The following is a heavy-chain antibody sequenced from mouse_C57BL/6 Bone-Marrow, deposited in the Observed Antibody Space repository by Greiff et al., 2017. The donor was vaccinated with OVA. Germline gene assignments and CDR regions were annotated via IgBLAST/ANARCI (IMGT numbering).Heavy chain of an antibody. J-gene: IGHJ2*01. CDR1: GYTFTSYG. CDR2: IYPRSGNT. D-gene: IGHD2-3*01. Sequence: QVQLQQSGAELERPGASVKLSCKASGYTFTSYGISWVKQRTGQGLEWIGEIYPRSGNTYYNEKFKGKATLTADKSSSTAYMELRSLTSEDSAVYFCARFGRWPYFDYWGQGTTLTVSS. CDR3: ARFGRWPYFDY. V-gene: IGHV1-81*01.